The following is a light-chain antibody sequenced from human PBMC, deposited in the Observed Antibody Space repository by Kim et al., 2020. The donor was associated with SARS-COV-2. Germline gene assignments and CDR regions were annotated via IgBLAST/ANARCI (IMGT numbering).Light chain of an antibody. CDR1: SGSIASNY. CDR3: QSYDSSNLWV. CDR2: EDN. V-gene: IGLV6-57*01. Sequence: KTVTLSCTRSSGSIASNYVQWYQQRPGSSPTSVIYEDNQSPSGVPDRFSGSIDSSSNSASLTISGLKTEDEADYYCQSYDSSNLWVFGGGTQLTVL. J-gene: IGLJ3*02.